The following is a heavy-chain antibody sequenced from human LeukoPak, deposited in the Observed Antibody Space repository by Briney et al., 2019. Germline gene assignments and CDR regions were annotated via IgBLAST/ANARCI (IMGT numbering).Heavy chain of an antibody. D-gene: IGHD3-3*01. Sequence: SVKVSCKASGGTFSSYTISWVRQAPGQGLEWMGRIIPILGIANYAQKFQGRVTMTRDTSTSTVYMELSSLRSEDTAVYYCARDPSYDFWSGSHFDYWGQGTLVTVSS. CDR1: GGTFSSYT. CDR2: IIPILGIA. CDR3: ARDPSYDFWSGSHFDY. J-gene: IGHJ4*02. V-gene: IGHV1-69*04.